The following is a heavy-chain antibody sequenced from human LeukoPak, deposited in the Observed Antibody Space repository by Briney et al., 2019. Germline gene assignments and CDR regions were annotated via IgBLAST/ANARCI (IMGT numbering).Heavy chain of an antibody. CDR1: GYTFTGYY. CDR3: AREVRDTSFFWDY. D-gene: IGHD3-3*01. Sequence: ASVKVSCKASGYTFTGYYMHWVRQAPGQGLEWMGWINPNSGGTNYAQKFQGRVTMTRDTSISTAYMELSRLRSDDTAVYYCAREVRDTSFFWDYWGQGTLVTVSS. J-gene: IGHJ4*02. V-gene: IGHV1-2*02. CDR2: INPNSGGT.